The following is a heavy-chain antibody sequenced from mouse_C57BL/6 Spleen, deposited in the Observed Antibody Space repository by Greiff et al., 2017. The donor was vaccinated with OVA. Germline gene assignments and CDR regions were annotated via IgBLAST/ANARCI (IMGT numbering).Heavy chain of an antibody. CDR1: GYTFTSYW. Sequence: QVQLQQPGAELVMPGASVKLSCKASGYTFTSYWMHWVKQRPGQGLEWIGEIDPSDSYTNYNQKFKGKSTLPVDKSSSPAYMQRSSLTSEDSAVYSCARHYYGSSYYFDYWGQGTTLTVSS. V-gene: IGHV1-69*01. CDR2: IDPSDSYT. D-gene: IGHD1-1*01. CDR3: ARHYYGSSYYFDY. J-gene: IGHJ2*01.